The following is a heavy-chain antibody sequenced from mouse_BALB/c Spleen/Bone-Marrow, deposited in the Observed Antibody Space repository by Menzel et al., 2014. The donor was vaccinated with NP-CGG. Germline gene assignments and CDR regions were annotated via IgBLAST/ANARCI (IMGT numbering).Heavy chain of an antibody. V-gene: IGHV5-12*02. CDR2: ISNGGGST. J-gene: IGHJ4*01. CDR1: GFTFSDYY. D-gene: IGHD2-1*01. Sequence: EVQGVESGGGLVQPGGSLKLSCATSGFTFSDYYMYWVHQTPEKRLEWVAYISNGGGSTYYPDTVKGRFTISRDNAKNTLYLQMSRLKSEDTAMYYCARHLYGNYGAMDYWGQGTSVTVSS. CDR3: ARHLYGNYGAMDY.